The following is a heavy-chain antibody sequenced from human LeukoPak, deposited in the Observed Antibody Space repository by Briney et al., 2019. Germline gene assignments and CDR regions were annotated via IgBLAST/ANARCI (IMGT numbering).Heavy chain of an antibody. D-gene: IGHD4-17*01. Sequence: GGSLRLSCAASGFTFSSYGIHWVRQAPGKGLEWVAFIRDDGSKKYYVDSVKGRFTISRDNYKNKLYLQINSLRAEDTAVYYCASPFGGDYPSWGQGTLVTVSS. V-gene: IGHV3-30*02. CDR2: IRDDGSKK. CDR1: GFTFSSYG. J-gene: IGHJ4*02. CDR3: ASPFGGDYPS.